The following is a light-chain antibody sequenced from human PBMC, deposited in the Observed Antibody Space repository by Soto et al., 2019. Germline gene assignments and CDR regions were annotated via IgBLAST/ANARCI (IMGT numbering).Light chain of an antibody. J-gene: IGKJ3*01. CDR2: AAS. CDR3: QQSYHTGFT. V-gene: IGKV1-39*01. CDR1: QYISSS. Sequence: DIQMTQSPSSLSASVGDRVTIACRASQYISSSLNWYQQKPGKAPKLLTYAASSLRSGVPSRFSGSGSGTEFTLTISSLQRGDFATYYCQQSYHTGFTFGPGTKVDIK.